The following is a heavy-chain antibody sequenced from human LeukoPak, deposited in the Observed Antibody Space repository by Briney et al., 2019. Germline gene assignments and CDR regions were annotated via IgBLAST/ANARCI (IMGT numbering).Heavy chain of an antibody. CDR1: GYTFTGYY. V-gene: IGHV1-2*02. J-gene: IGHJ4*02. CDR2: INPNSGGT. D-gene: IGHD6-6*01. Sequence: PGASVKVSCKASGYTFTGYYMHWVRQAPGQGLEWMGWINPNSGGTNYAQKFQGRVTMTRDTSISTAYMELSRLRSDDTAVYYCARARVRAARPEDYWGQGTLVTVSS. CDR3: ARARVRAARPEDY.